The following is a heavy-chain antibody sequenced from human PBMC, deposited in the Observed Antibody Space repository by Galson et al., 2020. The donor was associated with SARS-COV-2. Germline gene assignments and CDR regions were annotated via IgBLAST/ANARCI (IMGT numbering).Heavy chain of an antibody. Sequence: SVKVSCKASGGTFSSYAISWVRQAPGQGLEWMGGIIPIFGTANYAQKFQGRVTITADESTSTAYMELSSLRSEDTAVYYCARTGYQLPSRSLIHGMDVWGQGTTVTVAS. CDR2: IIPIFGTA. D-gene: IGHD2-2*01. CDR1: GGTFSSYA. J-gene: IGHJ6*02. V-gene: IGHV1-69*13. CDR3: ARTGYQLPSRSLIHGMDV.